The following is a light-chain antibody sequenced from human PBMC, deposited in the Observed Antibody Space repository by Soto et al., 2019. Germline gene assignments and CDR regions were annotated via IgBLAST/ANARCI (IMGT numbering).Light chain of an antibody. V-gene: IGLV2-14*03. J-gene: IGLJ1*01. CDR3: SSYSRRTTYV. CDR1: SSDVGGYNY. Sequence: QSALTQPASVSGSPGQSITISCTGTSSDVGGYNYVSWYQQHPGKAPKPIIYDVSYRPSGVSNRFSGSKSGNTASLTISGLQAEDEADYFCSSYSRRTTYVYGTWTKVTVL. CDR2: DVS.